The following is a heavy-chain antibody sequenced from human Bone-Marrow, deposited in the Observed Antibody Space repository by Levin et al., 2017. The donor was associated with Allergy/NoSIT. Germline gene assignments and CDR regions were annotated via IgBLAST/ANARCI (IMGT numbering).Heavy chain of an antibody. Sequence: ASVKVSCKASGYTFTSYGISWVRQAPGQGLEWMGWISAYNGNTNYAQKLQGRVTMTTDTSTSTAYMELRSLRSDDTAVSYCARGPHITFGHVSNVWFDTWGQGTLVTVSS. CDR3: ARGPHITFGHVSNVWFDT. CDR1: GYTFTSYG. V-gene: IGHV1-18*01. D-gene: IGHD3-16*01. CDR2: ISAYNGNT. J-gene: IGHJ5*02.